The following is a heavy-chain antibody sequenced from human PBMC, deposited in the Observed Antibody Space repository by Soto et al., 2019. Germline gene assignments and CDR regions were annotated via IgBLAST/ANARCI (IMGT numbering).Heavy chain of an antibody. CDR2: IYYSGII. D-gene: IGHD6-6*01. CDR3: AREVGEVDYSSSSDAFDI. Sequence: QVQLQESGPGLVKPSQTLSLTCSVSGGSISSGDYYWSWIRQSPGKGLEWIAYIYYSGIIYYNPYIMSAVTMSRDTSKNQFFLNLDSVTAEDTAMYYCAREVGEVDYSSSSDAFDIWGQGTMVTVSS. CDR1: GGSISSGDYY. J-gene: IGHJ3*02. V-gene: IGHV4-30-4*01.